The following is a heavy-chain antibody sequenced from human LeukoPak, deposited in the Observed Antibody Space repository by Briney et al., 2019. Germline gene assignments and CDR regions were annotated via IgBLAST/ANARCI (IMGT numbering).Heavy chain of an antibody. J-gene: IGHJ4*02. CDR2: TNTDGSTT. CDR3: ARDLTTSDN. CDR1: GFTFSSYW. Sequence: PGGSLRLSCAASGFTFSSYWMVWVRQAPGKGLVWVSATNTDGSTTTYADSVKGRFTISRDNAKNTLYLQMNSLRDEDTALYYCARDLTTSDNWGQGTLVTVSS. V-gene: IGHV3-74*01. D-gene: IGHD1/OR15-1a*01.